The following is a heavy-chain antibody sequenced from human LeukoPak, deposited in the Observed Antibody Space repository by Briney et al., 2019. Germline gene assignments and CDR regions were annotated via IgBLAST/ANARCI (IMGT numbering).Heavy chain of an antibody. D-gene: IGHD4/OR15-4a*01. CDR3: ARRAGAYSHPYDY. CDR1: GFTFSSYG. CDR2: IYSGGST. Sequence: GGTLRLSCAASGFTFSSYGMSWVRQAPGKGLEWVSLIYSGGSTYYADSVKGRFTISRDNSKNTLYLQMNSLRAEDTAVYYCARRAGAYSHPYDYWGQGTLVTVSS. V-gene: IGHV3-66*04. J-gene: IGHJ4*02.